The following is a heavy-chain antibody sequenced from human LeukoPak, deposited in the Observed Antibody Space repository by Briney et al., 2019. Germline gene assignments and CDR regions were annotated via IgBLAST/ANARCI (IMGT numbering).Heavy chain of an antibody. CDR2: IYYSGST. CDR3: ARGGAVAGLHYYYYMDV. J-gene: IGHJ6*03. V-gene: IGHV4-59*01. D-gene: IGHD6-19*01. CDR1: GGSISSYY. Sequence: SETLSLTCTVSGGSISSYYWSWIRQPPGKGLEWIGYIYYSGSTNYNPSLKSRVTISVDTSKNQFSLKLSSVTAADTAVYYCARGGAVAGLHYYYYMDVWGKGTTVTISS.